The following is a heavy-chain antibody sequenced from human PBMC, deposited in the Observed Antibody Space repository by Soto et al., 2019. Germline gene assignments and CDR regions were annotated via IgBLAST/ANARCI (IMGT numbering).Heavy chain of an antibody. D-gene: IGHD3-10*01. CDR2: IYYSGST. J-gene: IGHJ2*01. CDR1: GCSISSGGYY. CDR3: ALTHYGSGTRYFDL. V-gene: IGHV4-31*03. Sequence: QVQLQESGPGLVKPSQTLSLTCTVSGCSISSGGYYWSWIRQHPGKGLEGIGYIYYSGSTYYTPSLKSRVTISVDTSKTQFSLKLSYVTAADTAVYYCALTHYGSGTRYFDLWGRGTLVTVSS.